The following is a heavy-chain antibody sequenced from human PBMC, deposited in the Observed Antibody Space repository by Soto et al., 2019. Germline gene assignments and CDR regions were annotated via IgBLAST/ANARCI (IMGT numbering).Heavy chain of an antibody. CDR3: AREGGSYYFDY. Sequence: PGGSLRLSCVASGFIFSNYAMSWVRQAPGKGLEYVSTISRNGGSTYNANSVKGRFTISRDNSKNTLYLQMGSLRTEDMAVYYCAREGGSYYFDYWGQGTLVTVSS. D-gene: IGHD1-26*01. CDR1: GFIFSNYA. J-gene: IGHJ4*02. CDR2: ISRNGGST. V-gene: IGHV3-64*01.